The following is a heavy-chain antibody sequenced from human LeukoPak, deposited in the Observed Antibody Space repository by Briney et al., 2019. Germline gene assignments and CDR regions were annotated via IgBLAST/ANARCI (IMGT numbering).Heavy chain of an antibody. V-gene: IGHV3-48*03. CDR2: ISSGSTI. Sequence: GGSLRLSCAASRFTFTSYEMNWVRQAPGKGLEWVSYISSGSTIYYADSVKGRFTISRDNAKNSLYLQMNSLRAEDTAVYYCARNRYGSSYDAFDIWGQGTMVTVSS. CDR3: ARNRYGSSYDAFDI. D-gene: IGHD3-10*01. CDR1: RFTFTSYE. J-gene: IGHJ3*02.